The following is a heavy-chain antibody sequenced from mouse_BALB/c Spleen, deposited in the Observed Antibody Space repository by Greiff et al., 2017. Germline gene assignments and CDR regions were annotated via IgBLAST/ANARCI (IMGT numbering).Heavy chain of an antibody. CDR2: INPDSSTI. CDR3: ARQGITTEWFAY. CDR1: GFAFSSYW. V-gene: IGHV4-1*02. J-gene: IGHJ3*01. Sequence: EVTLVESGGGLVQPGGSLKLSCAASGFAFSSYWMSWVRQAPGKGLEWIGEINPDSSTINYTPSLKDQFIITRDKAKNTLYLQMSKVRSEDTAIYDCARQGITTEWFAYWGQGTKVTVAA. D-gene: IGHD2-4*01.